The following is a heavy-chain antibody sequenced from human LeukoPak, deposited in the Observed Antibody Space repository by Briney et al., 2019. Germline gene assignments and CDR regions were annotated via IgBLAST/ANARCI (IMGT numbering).Heavy chain of an antibody. Sequence: SVKVSCKASGGTFSSYAISWVRQAPGQGLEWMGRIIPIFGTANYAQKFQGRVTITTDESTSTAYMELSSLRSEDTAVYYCARIRPVTTGLKGYYFDYWGQGTLVTVSS. J-gene: IGHJ4*02. CDR1: GGTFSSYA. CDR2: IIPIFGTA. D-gene: IGHD1-1*01. CDR3: ARIRPVTTGLKGYYFDY. V-gene: IGHV1-69*05.